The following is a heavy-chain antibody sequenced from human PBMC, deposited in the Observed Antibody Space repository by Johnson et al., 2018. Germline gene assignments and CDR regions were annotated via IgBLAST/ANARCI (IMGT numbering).Heavy chain of an antibody. CDR2: IRDGGINK. D-gene: IGHD2-15*01. J-gene: IGHJ6*03. CDR1: GFRFSGFT. CDR3: ARDAAYCSGANCYPFFYYFMDV. V-gene: IGHV3-23*01. Sequence: VQSGGSLRLSCAASGFRFSGFTMSWVRQAPGKGLEWVAAIRDGGINKYYADSVKGRFTISRDNSKNTVDLQMNSLRAEDTAVYYCARDAAYCSGANCYPFFYYFMDVWGKGTTVTVSS.